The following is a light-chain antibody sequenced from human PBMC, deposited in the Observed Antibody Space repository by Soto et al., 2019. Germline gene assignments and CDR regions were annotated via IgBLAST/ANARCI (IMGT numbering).Light chain of an antibody. J-gene: IGKJ5*01. CDR3: QQYYSYPIT. V-gene: IGKV1-8*01. CDR1: QGISSY. Sequence: AIRMTQSPYSLSASTGDRFTITCRASQGISSYLAWYQQKPGKAPKLLIYAASTLQSGVPSRFSGSGSGADFTLTISCLQSEDFATYYCQQYYSYPITFGQGTRLEIK. CDR2: AAS.